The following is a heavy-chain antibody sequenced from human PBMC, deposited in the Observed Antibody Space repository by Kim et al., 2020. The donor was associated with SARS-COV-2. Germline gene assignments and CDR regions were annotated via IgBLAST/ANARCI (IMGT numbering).Heavy chain of an antibody. CDR2: IWYDGSNK. J-gene: IGHJ4*02. D-gene: IGHD3-16*02. V-gene: IGHV3-33*06. Sequence: GGSLRLSCAASGFTFSSYGMHWVRQAPGKGLEWVAVIWYDGSNKYYADSVKGRFTISRDNSKNTLYLQMNSLRAEDTAVYYCAKTYYDYVWGSYRYNGYYFDYWGQGTLVTVSS. CDR1: GFTFSSYG. CDR3: AKTYYDYVWGSYRYNGYYFDY.